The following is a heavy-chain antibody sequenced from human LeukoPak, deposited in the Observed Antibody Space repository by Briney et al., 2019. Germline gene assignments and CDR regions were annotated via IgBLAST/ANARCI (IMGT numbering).Heavy chain of an antibody. Sequence: SETLSLTCAVYGGSFSGYYWSWIRQPPGKGLEWIGEINHSGSTNYNPSLKSRVTISVDTSKNQFSLKLSSVTAADTAVYYCARLGYSSGWYAGRFDYWGQGTLVTVSS. CDR3: ARLGYSSGWYAGRFDY. CDR1: GGSFSGYY. J-gene: IGHJ4*02. CDR2: INHSGST. V-gene: IGHV4-34*01. D-gene: IGHD6-19*01.